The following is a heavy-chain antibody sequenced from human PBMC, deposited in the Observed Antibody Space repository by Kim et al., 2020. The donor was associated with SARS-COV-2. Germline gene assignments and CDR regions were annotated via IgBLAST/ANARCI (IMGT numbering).Heavy chain of an antibody. J-gene: IGHJ4*02. CDR1: GYTLTELS. Sequence: ASVKVSCKVSGYTLTELSMHWVRQAPGNGLEWMGGFDPEDGETIYAQKFQGRVTMTEDTSTDTAYMELSSLRSEDTAVYYCVCESTSGSYYRFYFDYWGQGTLVTVSS. CDR3: VCESTSGSYYRFYFDY. D-gene: IGHD3-10*01. V-gene: IGHV1-24*01. CDR2: FDPEDGET.